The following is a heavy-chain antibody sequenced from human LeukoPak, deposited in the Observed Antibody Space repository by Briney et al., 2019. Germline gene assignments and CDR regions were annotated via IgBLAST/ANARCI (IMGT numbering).Heavy chain of an antibody. Sequence: SETLSLTCTVSGGSISSSSYYWGWIRQPPGKGLEWIGSIYYSGSTYYNPSLKSRVTISVDTSKNQFSLKLSSVTAADTAVYYCARQPKTYMQTKYSSGRYNWFDPWGQGTLVTVSS. CDR3: ARQPKTYMQTKYSSGRYNWFDP. D-gene: IGHD6-19*01. CDR2: IYYSGST. CDR1: GGSISSSSYY. V-gene: IGHV4-39*01. J-gene: IGHJ5*02.